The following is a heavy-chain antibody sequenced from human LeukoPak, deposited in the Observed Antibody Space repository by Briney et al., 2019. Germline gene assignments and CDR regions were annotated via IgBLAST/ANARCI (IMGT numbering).Heavy chain of an antibody. Sequence: GGSLRLSCAASGFTFSSYAMSWVRQAPGKGLEWVSAISGSGGSTYYADSVKGRFTISRDNSKNTLYLQMNSLRAEDTAVYYCATSYDFWSGYSRAPFDYWGQGTLVTVSS. CDR2: ISGSGGST. CDR1: GFTFSSYA. D-gene: IGHD3-3*01. CDR3: ATSYDFWSGYSRAPFDY. V-gene: IGHV3-23*01. J-gene: IGHJ4*02.